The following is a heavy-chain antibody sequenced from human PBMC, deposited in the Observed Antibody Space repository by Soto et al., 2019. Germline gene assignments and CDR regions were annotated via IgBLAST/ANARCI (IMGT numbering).Heavy chain of an antibody. Sequence: TLSLTCTVSVGSISSGTYYWSWILQHPGKGLEWIGYICYSGSTYYNPSLKSRIIISVDTSKNQFSLKLSSVTAADTAAYYCGRTPPDYSSSGAFALDVWGQGTTVTVSS. D-gene: IGHD6-6*01. V-gene: IGHV4-31*03. CDR3: GRTPPDYSSSGAFALDV. CDR2: ICYSGST. CDR1: VGSISSGTYY. J-gene: IGHJ6*02.